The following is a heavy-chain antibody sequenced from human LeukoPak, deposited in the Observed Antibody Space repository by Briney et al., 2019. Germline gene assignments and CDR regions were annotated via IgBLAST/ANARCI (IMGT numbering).Heavy chain of an antibody. Sequence: SQTLSLTCTVSGGSISSGDYYWSWICQPPGKGLEWIGYIYYSGTTYYNPSLKSRVTISVDTSKNQFSLKLTSVTAADTAVYFCAGGPYGSGSYYWGQGTLVTVSS. CDR1: GGSISSGDYY. D-gene: IGHD3-10*01. CDR3: AGGPYGSGSYY. CDR2: IYYSGTT. J-gene: IGHJ4*02. V-gene: IGHV4-30-4*01.